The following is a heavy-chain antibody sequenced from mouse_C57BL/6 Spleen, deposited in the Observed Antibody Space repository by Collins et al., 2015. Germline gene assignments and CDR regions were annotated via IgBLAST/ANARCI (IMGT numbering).Heavy chain of an antibody. Sequence: EVKLVESGGGLVQPGGSLRLSCATSGFTFTDYYMSWVRQPPGKALEWLGFIRNKANGYTTEHSASVKGRFTISRDNSQSILYLQMNTLRAEDSATYYCARENYYFDYWGQGTTLTVSS. CDR2: IRNKANGYTT. J-gene: IGHJ2*01. CDR3: ARENYYFDY. CDR1: GFTFTDYY. V-gene: IGHV7-3*02.